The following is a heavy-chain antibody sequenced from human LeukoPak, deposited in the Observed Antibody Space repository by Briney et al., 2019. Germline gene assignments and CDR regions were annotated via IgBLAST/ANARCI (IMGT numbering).Heavy chain of an antibody. CDR1: GFRFSNYW. CDR3: ARDYGSGATHDY. V-gene: IGHV3-7*01. Sequence: PGGSMRLSCVASGFRFSNYWISWVRQAPGKGLEWVANIKQDGSDRYYVDSVKGRFTISRDNAKNSLYLQMNSLRVEDTAVYYCARDYGSGATHDYWGLGTLVTVSS. D-gene: IGHD3-10*01. CDR2: IKQDGSDR. J-gene: IGHJ4*02.